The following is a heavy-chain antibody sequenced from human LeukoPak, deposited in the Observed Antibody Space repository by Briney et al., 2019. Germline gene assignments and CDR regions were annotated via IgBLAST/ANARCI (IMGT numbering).Heavy chain of an antibody. CDR3: AKERGGFYYDSSGYFDY. CDR1: GFIFSDYG. J-gene: IGHJ4*02. D-gene: IGHD3-22*01. V-gene: IGHV3-23*01. CDR2: ISGSGGST. Sequence: PGGTLRLSCAASGFIFSDYGMSWVRQAPGKGLEWVSAISGSGGSTYYADSVKGRFTISRDNSKNTLYLQMNSLRAEDTAVYYCAKERGGFYYDSSGYFDYWGQGTLVTVSS.